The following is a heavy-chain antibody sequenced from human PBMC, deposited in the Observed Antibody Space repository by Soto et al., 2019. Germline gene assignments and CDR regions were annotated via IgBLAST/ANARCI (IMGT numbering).Heavy chain of an antibody. D-gene: IGHD3-10*01. CDR1: GYSFTSYW. V-gene: IGHV5-10-1*01. CDR3: ARHEEGPGFYYYYGMDV. J-gene: IGHJ6*02. Sequence: PGESLKISCKGSGYSFTSYWISWVRQMPGKGLEWMGRIDPSDSYTNYGPSFQGHVTISADKSISTACLQWSSLKASDTAMYYCARHEEGPGFYYYYGMDVWGQGTTVTVSS. CDR2: IDPSDSYT.